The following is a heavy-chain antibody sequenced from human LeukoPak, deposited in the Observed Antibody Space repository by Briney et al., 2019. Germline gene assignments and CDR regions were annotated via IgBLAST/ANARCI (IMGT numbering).Heavy chain of an antibody. V-gene: IGHV3-30*02. CDR2: IRYDGSNK. J-gene: IGHJ4*02. CDR3: AKDDPWDYYFDY. CDR1: GFTFSSYG. D-gene: IGHD1-26*01. Sequence: GGSLRLSCAASGFTFSSYGMHWVRQAPGKGLEWVAFIRYDGSNKYYADSVKGRFTISRDNSKNTLHLQMNSLRAEDTAVYYCAKDDPWDYYFDYWGQGTLVTVSS.